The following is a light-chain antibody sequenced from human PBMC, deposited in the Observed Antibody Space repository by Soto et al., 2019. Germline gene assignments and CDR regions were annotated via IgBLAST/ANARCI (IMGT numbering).Light chain of an antibody. J-gene: IGKJ5*01. CDR1: ESVDRY. Sequence: EIALTQSPGTLSVSPVERATLSCRASESVDRYLAWYQQKPGQAPRLLIYGASTRATGVPARFSGSGSGTEFTLTISSLQSEDFAVYFCQQCSEWPLITFGQGTRLEAK. CDR2: GAS. CDR3: QQCSEWPLIT. V-gene: IGKV3-15*01.